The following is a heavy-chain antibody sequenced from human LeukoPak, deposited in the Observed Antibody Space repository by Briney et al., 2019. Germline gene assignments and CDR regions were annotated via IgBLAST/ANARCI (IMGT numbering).Heavy chain of an antibody. D-gene: IGHD3-10*01. J-gene: IGHJ4*02. Sequence: GESLKISCKGSGYSFTSYWIGWVRQMPGKGLEWMGIIYPGDSDTRYSPSFQGQVTISADKSISTAYLQWSSLKASDTAMYYCARRFPWFGEFYYFDYWGQGTLVTVSS. V-gene: IGHV5-51*01. CDR1: GYSFTSYW. CDR2: IYPGDSDT. CDR3: ARRFPWFGEFYYFDY.